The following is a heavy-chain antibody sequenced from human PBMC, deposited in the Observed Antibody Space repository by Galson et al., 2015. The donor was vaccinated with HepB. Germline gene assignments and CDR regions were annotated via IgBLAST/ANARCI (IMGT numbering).Heavy chain of an antibody. V-gene: IGHV3-74*03. CDR3: VRAGGGSGISRAFDI. CDR1: GFTFSTYW. Sequence: SLRLSCAASGFTFSTYWMHWVRQAPGKGLVWVSRVNSDGSSTKYADSVEGRITISRDNAKNTLYLQMNSLRAEDTAMYFCVRAGGGSGISRAFDIWGQGTMGTVSS. CDR2: VNSDGSST. D-gene: IGHD3-10*01. J-gene: IGHJ3*02.